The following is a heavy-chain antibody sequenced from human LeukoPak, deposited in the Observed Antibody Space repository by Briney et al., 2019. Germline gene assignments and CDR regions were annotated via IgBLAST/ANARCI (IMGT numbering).Heavy chain of an antibody. J-gene: IGHJ4*02. CDR2: ISSSSSYI. Sequence: GGSLRLSCAASGFTFSSYSMNWVRQAPGKGLEWVSSISSSSSYIYYADSVKGRFTISRDNAKNSLYLQMNSLRAEDTAVYYCARALGEWLTLYYFDCWGQGTLVTVSS. CDR1: GFTFSSYS. CDR3: ARALGEWLTLYYFDC. V-gene: IGHV3-21*01. D-gene: IGHD6-19*01.